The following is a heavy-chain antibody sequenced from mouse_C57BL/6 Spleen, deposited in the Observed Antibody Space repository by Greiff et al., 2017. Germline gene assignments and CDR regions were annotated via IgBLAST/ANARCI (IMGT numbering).Heavy chain of an antibody. CDR2: IYPGDGDT. CDR1: GYAFSSSW. D-gene: IGHD1-1*01. J-gene: IGHJ2*01. V-gene: IGHV1-82*01. CDR3: ARWEAAVVSDY. Sequence: VQLQQSGPELVKPGASVKISCKASGYAFSSSWMNWVKQRPGKGLEWIGRIYPGDGDTNYNGKFKGKATLTADKSSSTAYMQLSSLTSEDSAVYYCARWEAAVVSDYWGQGTTLTVSS.